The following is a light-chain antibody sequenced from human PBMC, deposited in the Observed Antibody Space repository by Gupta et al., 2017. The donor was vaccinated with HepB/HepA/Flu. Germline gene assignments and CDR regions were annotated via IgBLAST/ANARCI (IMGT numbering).Light chain of an antibody. CDR2: DAS. V-gene: IGKV1-33*01. J-gene: IGKJ4*01. CDR1: QDISNY. Sequence: DLQMTPSPSSLSDSVGDRVTLPCQVSQDISNYLDWYQQKPGKAPKLLIYDASNLETGVPSRFSGSGSGTDFTFTISSLQPEDIATYYCQQYYNLPLTFGGGTKLEIK. CDR3: QQYYNLPLT.